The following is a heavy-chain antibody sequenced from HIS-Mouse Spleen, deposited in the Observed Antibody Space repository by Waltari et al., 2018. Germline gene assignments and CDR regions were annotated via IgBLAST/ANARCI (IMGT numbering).Heavy chain of an antibody. Sequence: QLQLQESVPGLVKPSETLSLTCTVPGGSISSSSYYWGWIRAPTGKGPEWIGSIYYSGSTYYNPSLKSRVTISVDTSKNQFSLKLSSVTAADTAVYYCARHEGQQLVTSLFDYWGQGTLVTVSS. V-gene: IGHV4-39*01. J-gene: IGHJ4*02. CDR1: GGSISSSSYY. CDR3: ARHEGQQLVTSLFDY. CDR2: IYYSGST. D-gene: IGHD6-13*01.